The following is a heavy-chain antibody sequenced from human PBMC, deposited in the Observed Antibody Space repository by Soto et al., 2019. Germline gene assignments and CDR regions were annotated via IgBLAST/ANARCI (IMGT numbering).Heavy chain of an antibody. CDR2: INAGNGNT. V-gene: IGHV1-3*01. Sequence: QVQLVQSGAEVKKPGASVKVSCKTSGYTFTNYAIHWVRQAPGQRLEWMGWINAGNGNTKYSQNFQGRVTITRDTSASTAYMKLSSLSSEDTAVYYCARGYGDYWGQGSLVTVSS. CDR1: GYTFTNYA. CDR3: ARGYGDY. D-gene: IGHD6-25*01. J-gene: IGHJ4*02.